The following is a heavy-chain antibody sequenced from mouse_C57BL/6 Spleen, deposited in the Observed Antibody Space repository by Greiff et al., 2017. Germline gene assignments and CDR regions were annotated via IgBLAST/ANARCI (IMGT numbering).Heavy chain of an antibody. Sequence: QVQLQQPGAELVMPGASVKLSCKASGYTFTSYWMHWVKQRPGQGLEWIGEIDPSDSYTNYNQKFKGKSTLTVDKSSSTAYMQLSSLTSEDSAVYYFARGGTGSWFAYWGQGTLVTVSA. CDR3: ARGGTGSWFAY. D-gene: IGHD2-2*01. V-gene: IGHV1-69*01. CDR2: IDPSDSYT. J-gene: IGHJ3*01. CDR1: GYTFTSYW.